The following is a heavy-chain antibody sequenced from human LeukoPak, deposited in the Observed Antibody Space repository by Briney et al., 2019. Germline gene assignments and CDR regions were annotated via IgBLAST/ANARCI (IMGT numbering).Heavy chain of an antibody. Sequence: GGSLRLSCVGSGFRFSGYAIHWVRQAPGKGLEWLALISYNGGRKEYADSLKGRFTVDRDNSKNSLYLQMNSLRAEDTAVYYCARGPMKRWLQLVYFDYWGQGTLVTVSS. CDR1: GFRFSGYA. D-gene: IGHD5-24*01. V-gene: IGHV3-30*04. CDR3: ARGPMKRWLQLVYFDY. CDR2: ISYNGGRK. J-gene: IGHJ4*02.